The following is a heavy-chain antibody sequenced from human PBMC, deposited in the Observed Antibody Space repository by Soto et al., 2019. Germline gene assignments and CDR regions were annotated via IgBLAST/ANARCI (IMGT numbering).Heavy chain of an antibody. CDR3: ARGEYSSGWYGPN. V-gene: IGHV1-69*02. CDR2: IIPILGIA. J-gene: IGHJ4*02. CDR1: GGTFSSYT. D-gene: IGHD6-19*01. Sequence: QVQLVQSGAEVKKPGSSVNVSCKASGGTFSSYTISWVRQAPGQGLEWMGRIIPILGIANYAQKFQGSVTITADKSTSTAYMELSTLRAEDTAVYYCARGEYSSGWYGPNWGQGTLVTVSS.